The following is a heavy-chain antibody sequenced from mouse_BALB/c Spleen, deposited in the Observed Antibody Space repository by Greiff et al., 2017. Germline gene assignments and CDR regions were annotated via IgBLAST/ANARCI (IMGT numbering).Heavy chain of an antibody. CDR1: GFNIKDTY. CDR3: ARGDGYFWAMDY. D-gene: IGHD2-3*01. CDR2: IDPANGNT. Sequence: EVKLMESGAELVKPGASVKLSCTASGFNIKDTYMHWVKQRPEQGLEWIGRIDPANGNTKYDPKFQGKATITADTSSNTAYLQLSSLTSEDTAVYYCARGDGYFWAMDYWGQGTSVTVSS. V-gene: IGHV14-3*02. J-gene: IGHJ4*01.